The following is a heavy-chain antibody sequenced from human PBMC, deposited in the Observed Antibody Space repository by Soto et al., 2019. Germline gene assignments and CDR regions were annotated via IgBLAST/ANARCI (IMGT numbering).Heavy chain of an antibody. Sequence: ASVKVSCKASGYTFTSYDINWVRQATGQGLEWMGWMNPNSGNTGYAQKFQGRVTMTRNTSISTAYMELSSLRSEDTAVYYCARKDIVVVPAAGPYYYYYMDVWGKGTTVTLSS. CDR2: MNPNSGNT. CDR1: GYTFTSYD. D-gene: IGHD2-2*01. V-gene: IGHV1-8*01. J-gene: IGHJ6*03. CDR3: ARKDIVVVPAAGPYYYYYMDV.